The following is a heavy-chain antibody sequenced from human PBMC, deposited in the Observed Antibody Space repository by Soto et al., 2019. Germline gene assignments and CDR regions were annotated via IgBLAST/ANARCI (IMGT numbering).Heavy chain of an antibody. CDR2: ISSSGAST. D-gene: IGHD3-3*01. V-gene: IGHV3-23*01. CDR1: RLPFSSYA. Sequence: EVQLLESGGGLIQPGGSLRLSCAASRLPFSSYAMSWVRQAPGKGLEWVSAISSSGASTYSADSVKGRFTISRDNSKNTLYLQMNSVRAEDTAVYYCAKGPTIFGVVISYSFYYGLDIWGQGTTVTVSS. CDR3: AKGPTIFGVVISYSFYYGLDI. J-gene: IGHJ6*02.